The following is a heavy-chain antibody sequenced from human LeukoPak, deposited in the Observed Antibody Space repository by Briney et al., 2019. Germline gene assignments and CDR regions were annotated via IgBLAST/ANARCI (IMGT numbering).Heavy chain of an antibody. D-gene: IGHD1-26*01. CDR3: VRDNRSYNFDY. CDR2: IKSDGSST. CDR1: GFTFSGYW. Sequence: GGSLRLSCAASGFTFSGYWMHWVRQAPGKGLVWVSCIKSDGSSTSIADSAKGRFTISRDNAKNTVYLQMSSLRAEDTAVYYCVRDNRSYNFDYWGQGTLVTVSS. J-gene: IGHJ4*02. V-gene: IGHV3-74*01.